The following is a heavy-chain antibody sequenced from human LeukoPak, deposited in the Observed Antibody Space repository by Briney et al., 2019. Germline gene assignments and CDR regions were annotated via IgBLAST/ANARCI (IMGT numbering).Heavy chain of an antibody. CDR1: GFTFSSYI. V-gene: IGHV3-21*01. CDR3: ARDQRLSGGADI. CDR2: ISSSSSYI. D-gene: IGHD3-16*01. Sequence: PGGSLRLSCAASGFTFSSYIMNWVRQAPGKGLEWVSSISSSSSYIYYADSVKGRFTISRDNAKNSLYLQMNSLRAEDTAVYYCARDQRLSGGADIWGQGTMVTVSS. J-gene: IGHJ3*02.